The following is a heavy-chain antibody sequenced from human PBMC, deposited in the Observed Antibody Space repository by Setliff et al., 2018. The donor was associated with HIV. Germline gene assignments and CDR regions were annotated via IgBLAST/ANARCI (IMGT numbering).Heavy chain of an antibody. J-gene: IGHJ4*02. Sequence: TGGSLRLSCVVSGLTFNRYWMSWVRQVPGKGLEWVSNTKYDGSESYYVDSVKGRFIASTDNAKNSLFLQMNSLRVEDTALYYCARGFCSGGSCYYFPPLDCWGQGTLVTVSS. D-gene: IGHD2-15*01. CDR2: TKYDGSES. CDR3: ARGFCSGGSCYYFPPLDC. CDR1: GLTFNRYW. V-gene: IGHV3-7*03.